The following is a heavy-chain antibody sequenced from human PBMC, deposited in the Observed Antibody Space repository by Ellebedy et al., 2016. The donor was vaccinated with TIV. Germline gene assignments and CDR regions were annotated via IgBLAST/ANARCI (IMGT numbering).Heavy chain of an antibody. D-gene: IGHD5-12*01. CDR2: IIPILGIA. Sequence: ASVKVSCKASGYTFSIYDINWVRQAPGQGLEWMGRIIPILGIANYAQKFQGRVTITADKSTSTAYMELSSLRSADTAVYFCARAPLKIYDYSDYEIDFWGPGTLVTVSS. CDR1: GYTFSIYD. J-gene: IGHJ4*02. V-gene: IGHV1-69*04. CDR3: ARAPLKIYDYSDYEIDF.